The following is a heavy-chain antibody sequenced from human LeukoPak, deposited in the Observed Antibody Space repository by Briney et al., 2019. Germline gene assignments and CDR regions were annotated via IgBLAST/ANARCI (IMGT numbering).Heavy chain of an antibody. CDR1: GGSISSHY. Sequence: TSETLSLICNVSGGSISSHYWSWIRQPPGKGLEWIGFIYTSGSTNYNPSLNSRVTISVDTSKNRLSLKLSSVTAADTAMYYCAIHVRRVIILDGSDIWGQGTMVTVSS. J-gene: IGHJ3*02. V-gene: IGHV4-4*09. D-gene: IGHD3-10*02. CDR2: IYTSGST. CDR3: AIHVRRVIILDGSDI.